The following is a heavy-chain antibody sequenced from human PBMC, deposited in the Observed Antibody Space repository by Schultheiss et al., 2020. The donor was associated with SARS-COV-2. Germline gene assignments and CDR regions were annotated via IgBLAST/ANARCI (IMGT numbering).Heavy chain of an antibody. D-gene: IGHD7-27*01. J-gene: IGHJ3*02. CDR3: ALLTGDAFDI. Sequence: GGSLRLSCAASGFSFSSYGMHWVRQAPGKGLEWVSAISAGGSSTYYADSVKGRFTISRDNSKNTLYLQMNSLRAEDTAVYYCALLTGDAFDIWGQGTMVTVSS. CDR2: ISAGGSST. V-gene: IGHV3-NL1*01. CDR1: GFSFSSYG.